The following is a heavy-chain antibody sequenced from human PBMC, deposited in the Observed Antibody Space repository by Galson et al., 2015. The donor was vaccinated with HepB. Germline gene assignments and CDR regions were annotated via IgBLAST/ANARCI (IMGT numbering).Heavy chain of an antibody. CDR2: IYHSGST. CDR1: GGSISSPAYY. Sequence: SETLSLTCNVSGGSISSPAYYWGWIRQTPGKGLEWIGNIYHSGSTHYSPSLKSRVTISIDTSKSQFSLNLRSVTAADTALYYCARVMSGIYLDYWGQGTLVTVSS. CDR3: ARVMSGIYLDY. V-gene: IGHV4-39*01. D-gene: IGHD1-26*01. J-gene: IGHJ4*02.